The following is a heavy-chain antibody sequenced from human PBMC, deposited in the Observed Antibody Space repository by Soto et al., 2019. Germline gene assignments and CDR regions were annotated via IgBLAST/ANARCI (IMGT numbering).Heavy chain of an antibody. CDR3: ATRITVFGLLIPPFDP. J-gene: IGHJ5*02. CDR2: INHTGGT. Sequence: SETLSLICAVYGASANCYYWNWIRQPPGKGLEWIGEINHTGGTHYNPSLKSRVTMSVDTSKNQFSLRLSSVTAADTAIYYCATRITVFGLLIPPFDPWGQGTQVTVSS. V-gene: IGHV4-34*01. CDR1: GASANCYY. D-gene: IGHD3-3*01.